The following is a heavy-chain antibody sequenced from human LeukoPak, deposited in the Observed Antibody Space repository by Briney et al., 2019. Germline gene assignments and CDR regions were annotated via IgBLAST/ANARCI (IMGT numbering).Heavy chain of an antibody. Sequence: GGSLRLSCAASGFTFSSYGMHWVRQAPGKGLEWVAVISYDGSNKYYADSVKGRFTISRDNSKNTLYLQMNSLRAEDTAVYYCAKDYCTSGVCLVFDHWGQGTLVTVSS. D-gene: IGHD2-8*01. J-gene: IGHJ4*02. CDR2: ISYDGSNK. CDR1: GFTFSSYG. CDR3: AKDYCTSGVCLVFDH. V-gene: IGHV3-30*18.